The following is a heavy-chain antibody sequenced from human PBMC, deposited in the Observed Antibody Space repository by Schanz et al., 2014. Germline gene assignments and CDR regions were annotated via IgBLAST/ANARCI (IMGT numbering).Heavy chain of an antibody. CDR1: GFTFSRYW. J-gene: IGHJ4*02. D-gene: IGHD6-25*01. CDR2: IDNTGGNT. V-gene: IGHV3-74*01. CDR3: VRSPIVAGLWGYSFDS. Sequence: EVQLVESGGGFVQPGGSLRLSCAASGFTFSRYWMHWVRQAPGKGLVWVSRIDNTGGNTNYADSVRGRFTISRDDAKNPLYLQMNSLRAADTSIYYWVRSPIVAGLWGYSFDSWAQGALVTVSS.